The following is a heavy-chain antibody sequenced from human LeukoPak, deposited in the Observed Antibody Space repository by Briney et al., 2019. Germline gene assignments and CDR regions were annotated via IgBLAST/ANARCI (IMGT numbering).Heavy chain of an antibody. CDR3: ARASPLQM. V-gene: IGHV3-48*03. CDR1: GFSLSNYD. Sequence: GGSLRLSCVASGFSLSNYDMNWVRQAPGKGLEWISDISSSGGTIYFADSVKGRFTISRDNAKNSLYLQMNSLRVEDTDIYYCARASPLQMWGQGTLATVSS. CDR2: ISSSGGTI. J-gene: IGHJ4*02.